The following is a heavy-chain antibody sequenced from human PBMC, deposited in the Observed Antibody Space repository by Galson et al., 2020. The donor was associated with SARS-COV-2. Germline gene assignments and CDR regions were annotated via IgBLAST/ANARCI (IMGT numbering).Heavy chain of an antibody. CDR2: IYYSGST. CDR1: GGSISSSSYY. Sequence: SETLSLTCTVSGGSISSSSYYWGWIRQSPGKGLEWIGSIYYSGSTYYNPSLKSRVTISVDTSKNQFSLKLSSVTAADTAVYYWARSERGYSYGSVDYWGQGTLVTVSS. J-gene: IGHJ4*02. CDR3: ARSERGYSYGSVDY. V-gene: IGHV4-39*01. D-gene: IGHD5-18*01.